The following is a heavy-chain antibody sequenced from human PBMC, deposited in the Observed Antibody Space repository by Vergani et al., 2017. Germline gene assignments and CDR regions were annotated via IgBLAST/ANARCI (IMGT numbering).Heavy chain of an antibody. J-gene: IGHJ3*02. V-gene: IGHV1-46*01. D-gene: IGHD3-10*01. CDR2: INPSGGST. CDR3: AHLYGSGSPAFDI. CDR1: GYTFTSYY. Sequence: QVQLVQSGAEVKKPGASVKVSCKASGYTFTSYYMHWVRQAPGQGLEWMGIINPSGGSTSYAQKFQGRVTMTRDTSTSAVYMELSSLRSEDTAVYYCAHLYGSGSPAFDIWGQGTMVTVSS.